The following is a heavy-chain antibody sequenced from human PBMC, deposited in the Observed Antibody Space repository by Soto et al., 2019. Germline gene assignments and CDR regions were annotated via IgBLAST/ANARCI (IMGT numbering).Heavy chain of an antibody. J-gene: IGHJ6*02. Sequence: PSQTLSLTCAISGDSVSSNSAAWNWIRQSPSRGLEWLGRTYYRSKWYNDYAVSVKSRITINPDTSKNQFSLQLNSVTPEDTAVYYCARVHYDTYYYYYGMDVWGQGTTVTVSS. CDR1: GDSVSSNSAA. V-gene: IGHV6-1*01. D-gene: IGHD3-9*01. CDR2: TYYRSKWYN. CDR3: ARVHYDTYYYYYGMDV.